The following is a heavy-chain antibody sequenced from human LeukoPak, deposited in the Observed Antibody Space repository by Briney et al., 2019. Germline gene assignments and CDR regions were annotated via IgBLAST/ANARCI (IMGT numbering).Heavy chain of an antibody. V-gene: IGHV3-9*01. CDR3: ARDAWRRAFNYGMDV. Sequence: ARSLRLSCAASGFTFDDYAMQWVRQAPGKGLEWVAGISWGSGNIGYADSVKGRFTIARDNAENSLHLQMNSLRTEDTALYFCARDAWRRAFNYGMDVWGQGPTVAVSS. D-gene: IGHD5-12*01. CDR2: ISWGSGNI. CDR1: GFTFDDYA. J-gene: IGHJ6*02.